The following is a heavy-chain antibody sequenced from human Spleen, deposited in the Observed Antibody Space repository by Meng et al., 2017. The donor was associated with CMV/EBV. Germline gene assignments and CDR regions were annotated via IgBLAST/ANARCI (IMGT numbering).Heavy chain of an antibody. CDR3: AREKVGYFDL. CDR2: IYYSGST. V-gene: IGHV4-30-4*08. Sequence: QVELQGPGPVMVRPSQTLSLTCTVSGGSISSGDYYWSWLRQPPGKGLEWIGYIYYSGSTYYNPSLKSRVTISVDTSKNQFSLKLSSVTAADTAVYYCAREKVGYFDLWGRGTLVIVSS. CDR1: GGSISSGDYY. J-gene: IGHJ2*01.